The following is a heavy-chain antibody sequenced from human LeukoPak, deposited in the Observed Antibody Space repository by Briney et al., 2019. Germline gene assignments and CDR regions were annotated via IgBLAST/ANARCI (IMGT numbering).Heavy chain of an antibody. J-gene: IGHJ4*02. V-gene: IGHV3-43*01. CDR2: ISGDGGSI. Sequence: PGGSLRPSCAASVFAFNDFTMHCVRQPPGRGLEWISLISGDGGSIYYAESVKGRFTISRDKSRDSLSLYLQMNSLRADDSALYYCAKEHISGWPNFDSWGQGTLVTVSS. CDR1: VFAFNDFT. D-gene: IGHD6-19*01. CDR3: AKEHISGWPNFDS.